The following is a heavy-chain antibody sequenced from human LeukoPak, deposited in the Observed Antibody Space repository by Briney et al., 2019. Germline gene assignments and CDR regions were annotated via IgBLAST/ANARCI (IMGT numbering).Heavy chain of an antibody. Sequence: PGGSLRLSCAASGFTVSSNYMSWVRQAPGKGLEWVYIIYSGGSTYYADSVKGRFTISRDNSKNTLYLQINSLRAEDTAVYYCARAALRDSYRIRYFDLWGRGTLVTVSS. J-gene: IGHJ2*01. CDR2: IYSGGST. CDR1: GFTVSSNY. CDR3: ARAALRDSYRIRYFDL. D-gene: IGHD5-24*01. V-gene: IGHV3-53*01.